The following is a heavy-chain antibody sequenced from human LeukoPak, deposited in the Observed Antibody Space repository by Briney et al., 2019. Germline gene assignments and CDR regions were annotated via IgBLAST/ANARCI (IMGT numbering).Heavy chain of an antibody. V-gene: IGHV3-23*01. CDR2: ISGTGGST. J-gene: IGHJ3*02. D-gene: IGHD7-27*01. CDR1: GFTFSSYA. Sequence: PGGSLRLSCAASGFTFSSYAMSWVRQAPGKGLEWVSVISGTGGSTNYADPVKGRFTISRDNSKNTLYLQMNSLRAEDTAVYYCAKDQAGDLAFDIWGQGTMVTVSS. CDR3: AKDQAGDLAFDI.